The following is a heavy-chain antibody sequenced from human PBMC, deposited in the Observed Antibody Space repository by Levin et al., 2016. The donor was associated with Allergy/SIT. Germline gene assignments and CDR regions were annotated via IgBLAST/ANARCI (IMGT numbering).Heavy chain of an antibody. J-gene: IGHJ3*02. CDR3: VTCGDTARILHGFDI. V-gene: IGHV4-38-2*01. CDR1: GYSVSAAYL. CDR2: IYYGGNT. D-gene: IGHD5-18*01. Sequence: SETLSLTCGVSGYSVSAAYLWGWIRQPPGKGLEWIGNIYYGGNTQYNPSLKSRVTISVDTSKNHFSLNLSSVTAADTAVYYCVTCGDTARILHGFDIWGRGTMVTVSS.